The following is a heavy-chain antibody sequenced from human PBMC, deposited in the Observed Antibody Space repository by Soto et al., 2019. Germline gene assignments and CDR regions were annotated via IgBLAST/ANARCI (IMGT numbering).Heavy chain of an antibody. CDR1: GYTFTSYY. D-gene: IGHD2-15*01. Sequence: QVQLVQSGAEVKKPGASVKVSSKASGYTFTSYYMHWVRQAPGQALAWMGIINPSGGSTSYAQKFQGRVTMTRDTSTSTVDMELSSLRSEDTAVYYCASGDCRGGSCYSLDYWGQGTLVTVSS. CDR2: INPSGGST. J-gene: IGHJ4*02. CDR3: ASGDCRGGSCYSLDY. V-gene: IGHV1-46*03.